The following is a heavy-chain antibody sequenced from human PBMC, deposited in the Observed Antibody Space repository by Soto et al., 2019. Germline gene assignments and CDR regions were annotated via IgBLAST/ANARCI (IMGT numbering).Heavy chain of an antibody. V-gene: IGHV3-30*18. CDR1: GFTFSSYG. D-gene: IGHD2-21*02. J-gene: IGHJ3*02. CDR3: AKGDCGGDCYSFDAFDI. CDR2: ISYDGSNK. Sequence: QVQLVESGGGVVQPGRSLRLSCAASGFTFSSYGMHWVRQAPGKGLEWVAVISYDGSNKYYADSVKGRFTISRDNSKNPLYLQMNSLRAEDTAVYCWAKGDCGGDCYSFDAFDIWGQGTMVTVSS.